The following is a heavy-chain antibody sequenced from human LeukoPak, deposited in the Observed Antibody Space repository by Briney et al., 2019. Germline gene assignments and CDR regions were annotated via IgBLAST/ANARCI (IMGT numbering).Heavy chain of an antibody. CDR2: ISGSGGST. CDR3: ARDYYDSSGYGPY. CDR1: GFTFSSYA. D-gene: IGHD3-22*01. J-gene: IGHJ4*02. Sequence: PGGSLRLSCAASGFTFSSYAMSWVRQALGKGLEWVSAISGSGGSTYYADSVKGRFTISRDNSKNTLYLQMNSLRAEDTAVYYCARDYYDSSGYGPYWGQGTLVTVSS. V-gene: IGHV3-23*01.